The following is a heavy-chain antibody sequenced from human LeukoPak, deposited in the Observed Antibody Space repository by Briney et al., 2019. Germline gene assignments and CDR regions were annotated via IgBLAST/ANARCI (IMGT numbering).Heavy chain of an antibody. CDR1: GGTSSSYA. V-gene: IGHV1-69*13. J-gene: IGHJ3*02. CDR3: ARGCGGDCKGAFDI. Sequence: GASVKVSCKASGGTSSSYAISWVRQAPGQGLEWMGGIIPIFGTANYAQKFQGRVTITADESTSTAYMELSSLRSEDTAVYYCARGCGGDCKGAFDIWGQGTMVTVSS. D-gene: IGHD2-21*01. CDR2: IIPIFGTA.